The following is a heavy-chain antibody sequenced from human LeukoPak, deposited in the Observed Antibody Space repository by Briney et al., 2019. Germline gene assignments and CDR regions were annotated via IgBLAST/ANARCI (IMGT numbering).Heavy chain of an antibody. J-gene: IGHJ5*02. D-gene: IGHD2-2*01. CDR1: GGSISSGDYY. CDR2: IYYSGST. V-gene: IGHV4-30-4*01. CDR3: ARAHQLLPAYNWFDP. Sequence: PSETLSLTCTVSGGSISSGDYYWSWIRQPPGEGLEWIGYIYYSGSTYYNPSLKSRVTISVDTSKNQFSLKLSSVTAADTAVYYCARAHQLLPAYNWFDPWGQGTLVTVSS.